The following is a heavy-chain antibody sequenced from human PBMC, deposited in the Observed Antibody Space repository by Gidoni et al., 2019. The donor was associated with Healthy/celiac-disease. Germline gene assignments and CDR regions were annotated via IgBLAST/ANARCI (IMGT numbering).Heavy chain of an antibody. CDR2: ISGSGGST. V-gene: IGHV3-23*01. CDR3: AKDVGSRYYFDY. Sequence: EVQLLESGGGLVQPGGSLRLSCAASGFTFSSYAMSWVRQAPGKGLAWVSAISGSGGSTYYADSVKGRFTISRDNSKNTLYLQMNSLRAEDTAVYYCAKDVGSRYYFDYWGQGTLVTVSS. J-gene: IGHJ4*02. D-gene: IGHD6-13*01. CDR1: GFTFSSYA.